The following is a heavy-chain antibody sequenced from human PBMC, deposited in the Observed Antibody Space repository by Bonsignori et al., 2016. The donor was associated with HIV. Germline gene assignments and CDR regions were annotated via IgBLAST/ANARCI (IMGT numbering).Heavy chain of an antibody. D-gene: IGHD3-3*01. Sequence: VRQMPGKGLEWVSAISGSGGSTYYADSVKGRFTISRDNSKNTLYLQMNSLRAEDTAVYYCAKGEYDFWSGYQAFDIWGQGTMVTVSS. V-gene: IGHV3-23*01. CDR2: ISGSGGST. J-gene: IGHJ3*02. CDR3: AKGEYDFWSGYQAFDI.